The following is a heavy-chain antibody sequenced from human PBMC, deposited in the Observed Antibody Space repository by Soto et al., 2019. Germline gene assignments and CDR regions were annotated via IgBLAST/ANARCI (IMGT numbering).Heavy chain of an antibody. J-gene: IGHJ5*02. D-gene: IGHD6-13*01. CDR1: GYTFTSYG. CDR2: INAANGDT. Sequence: ASVKVSCKASGYTFTSYGIHWVRQAPGQRLEWMGWINAANGDTKYSPKFQGRVTITRDTSASTAYMELSSLRSEDTAVYYCVRRHVSATGIDWFDPWGQGTPVTVSS. V-gene: IGHV1-3*01. CDR3: VRRHVSATGIDWFDP.